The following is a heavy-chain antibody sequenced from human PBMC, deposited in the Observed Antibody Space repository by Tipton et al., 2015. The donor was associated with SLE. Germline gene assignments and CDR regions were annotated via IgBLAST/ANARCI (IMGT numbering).Heavy chain of an antibody. CDR3: ARDIYYGMDV. Sequence: TLSLTCTVSGGSIRRNTYYWTWIRQPPGKGLEWIGYVHYSGRTNYNPSLKSRLTISVDTSKNQFSLKLSSVTAADTAVYYCARDIYYGMDVWGQGTTVTVSS. CDR2: VHYSGRT. V-gene: IGHV4-61*01. D-gene: IGHD5-12*01. J-gene: IGHJ6*02. CDR1: GGSIRRNTYY.